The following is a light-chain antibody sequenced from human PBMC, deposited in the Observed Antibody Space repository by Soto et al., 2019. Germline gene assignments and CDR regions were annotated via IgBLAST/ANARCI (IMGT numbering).Light chain of an antibody. CDR3: STYTSSSTL. CDR1: SSDVGTYNY. V-gene: IGLV2-14*01. CDR2: DVT. Sequence: QSALTQPASVSGSPGQSITISCTGTSSDVGTYNYVSWYQQHPGKAPKLMIYDVTHRPSGVSNRFSGSKSGNTASLTISGLQAEDEADYYCSTYTSSSTLFGGGTKVTVL. J-gene: IGLJ2*01.